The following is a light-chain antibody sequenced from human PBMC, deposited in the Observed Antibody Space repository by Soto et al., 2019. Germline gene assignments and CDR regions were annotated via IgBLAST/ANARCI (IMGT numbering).Light chain of an antibody. CDR2: DAS. V-gene: IGKV3-11*01. J-gene: IGKJ5*01. CDR1: QNVSSF. Sequence: IVLTQSPATLSLSAGERATLYCRASQNVSSFLGWYQKKPGQAPRLLIYDASNRATGVPARFSGSGSGTDFPLTSSSLDPEYGAVYYCQQSSHGPITFGQGTRLEI. CDR3: QQSSHGPIT.